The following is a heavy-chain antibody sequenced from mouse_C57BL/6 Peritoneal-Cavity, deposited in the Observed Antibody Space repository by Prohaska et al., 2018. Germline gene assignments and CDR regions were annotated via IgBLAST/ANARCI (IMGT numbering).Heavy chain of an antibody. CDR2: INPNNGGT. CDR3: ARRWLLEYFDV. D-gene: IGHD2-3*01. V-gene: IGHV1-26*01. Sequence: EVQLQQSGPELVKPGASVKISCKASGYTFTDYYMNWVKQSHGKSLEWIGDINPNNGGTSYNQKFKGKAILTVDKSSSTAYMELRSLTSEDSAVYYCARRWLLEYFDVWGTGTTVTVSS. J-gene: IGHJ1*03. CDR1: GYTFTDYY.